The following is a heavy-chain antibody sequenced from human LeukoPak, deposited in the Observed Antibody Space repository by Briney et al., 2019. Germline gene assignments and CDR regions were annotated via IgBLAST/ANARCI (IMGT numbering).Heavy chain of an antibody. V-gene: IGHV3-23*01. J-gene: IGHJ3*02. Sequence: GGSLTLSCPASGFTFSSYAMTWVRQAPGKGLEWVSGISGSGSSTYYADSVKGRFTISRDNSKNTLYLQMNSLRAEDTAVYYCAKGDEAFDIWGQGTMVTVSS. CDR1: GFTFSSYA. CDR2: ISGSGSST. CDR3: AKGDEAFDI.